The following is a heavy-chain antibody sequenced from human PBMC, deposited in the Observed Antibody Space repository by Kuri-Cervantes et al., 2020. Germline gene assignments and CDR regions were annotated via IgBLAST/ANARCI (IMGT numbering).Heavy chain of an antibody. CDR3: ARGARIYSNTWTKRGGWFDP. CDR1: GGSISSYY. CDR2: IYYSGST. D-gene: IGHD5-12*01. Sequence: GSLRLSCTVSGGSISSYYWSWIRQPPGKGLEWIGYIYYSGSTNYNPSLKSRVTISVDTSKNQFSVKLRSVTAADTAVYYCARGARIYSNTWTKRGGWFDPWGQGTLVTVSS. J-gene: IGHJ5*02. V-gene: IGHV4-59*12.